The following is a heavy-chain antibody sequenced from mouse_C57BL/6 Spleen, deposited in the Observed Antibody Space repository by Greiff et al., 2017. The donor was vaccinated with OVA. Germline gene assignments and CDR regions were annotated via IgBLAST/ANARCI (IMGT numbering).Heavy chain of an antibody. Sequence: QSGGGLVQPGGSMKLSCVASGFTFSNYWMNWVRQSPEKGLEWVAQIRLKSDNYATHYAESVKGRFTISRDDSKSSVYLQMNNLRAEDTGIYYCTEADRAMDYWGQGTSVTVSS. CDR1: GFTFSNYW. CDR2: IRLKSDNYAT. CDR3: TEADRAMDY. J-gene: IGHJ4*01. V-gene: IGHV6-3*01.